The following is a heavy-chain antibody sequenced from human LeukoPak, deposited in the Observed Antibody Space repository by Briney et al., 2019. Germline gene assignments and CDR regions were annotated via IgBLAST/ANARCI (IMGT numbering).Heavy chain of an antibody. D-gene: IGHD3-10*01. J-gene: IGHJ4*02. V-gene: IGHV1-2*02. CDR1: GYTFTGYY. CDR2: INPDSGGT. CDR3: ARDLGDTYGSVGDFDY. Sequence: ASVNVSCKASGYTFTGYYMHWVRQAPGQGLEWMVWINPDSGGTIYAQNFQGRVTMTRDTSISTAYMELSSLRSDDTAVYYCARDLGDTYGSVGDFDYWGQGTLVTVSS.